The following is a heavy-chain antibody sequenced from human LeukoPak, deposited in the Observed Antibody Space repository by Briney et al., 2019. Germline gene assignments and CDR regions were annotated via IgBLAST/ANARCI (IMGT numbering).Heavy chain of an antibody. CDR3: ASPRGFSYGYFDY. CDR1: GGSISSSSAY. J-gene: IGHJ4*02. Sequence: PSETLSLTCTVSGGSISSSSAYWGWIRQPPGKGLEWIGSVYYSKNTYYNPPLKSRVTISADTSKNQFSLTLGSVSATDTAVYYCASPRGFSYGYFDYWGQGTLVTVSS. CDR2: VYYSKNT. V-gene: IGHV4-39*01. D-gene: IGHD5-18*01.